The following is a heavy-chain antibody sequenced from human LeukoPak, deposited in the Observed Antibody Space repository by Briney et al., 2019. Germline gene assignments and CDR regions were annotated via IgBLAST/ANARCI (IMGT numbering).Heavy chain of an antibody. CDR2: IIPILGIA. D-gene: IGHD3-22*01. CDR3: ARAPNYYDSSGYSDY. J-gene: IGHJ4*02. CDR1: GGTFSSYA. V-gene: IGHV1-69*04. Sequence: SVKVSCKASGGTFSSYAISWVRQAPGQGLEWMGRIIPILGIANYAQKFQGRVTITADKSTSTAYMELSSLRSEDTAVYYCARAPNYYDSSGYSDYWGQGTLVTVSS.